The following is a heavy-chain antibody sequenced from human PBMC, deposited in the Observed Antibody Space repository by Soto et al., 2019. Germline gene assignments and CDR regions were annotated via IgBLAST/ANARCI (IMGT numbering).Heavy chain of an antibody. CDR3: ARDGPSGIAAAGPYYFDY. V-gene: IGHV1-2*02. Sequence: ASLKVSCKASGYTFTGYYMHWVRQAPGQGLEWMGWINPNSGGTNYARKFQGRVTMTRDTSISTAYMELSRLRSDDTAVYYCARDGPSGIAAAGPYYFDYWGQGTLVTVSS. J-gene: IGHJ4*02. D-gene: IGHD6-13*01. CDR1: GYTFTGYY. CDR2: INPNSGGT.